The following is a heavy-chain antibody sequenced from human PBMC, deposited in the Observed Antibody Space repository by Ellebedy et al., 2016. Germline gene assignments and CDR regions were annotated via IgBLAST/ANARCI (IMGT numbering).Heavy chain of an antibody. CDR2: ISGSGGST. Sequence: GGSLRLXXAASGFTFSSYAMSWVRQAPGKGLEWVSAISGSGGSTYYADSVKGRFTISRDNSKNTLYLQMNSLRAEDTAVYYCAKGEAAPIYYYYYMDVWGKGTTVTVSS. J-gene: IGHJ6*03. D-gene: IGHD6-13*01. CDR3: AKGEAAPIYYYYYMDV. CDR1: GFTFSSYA. V-gene: IGHV3-23*01.